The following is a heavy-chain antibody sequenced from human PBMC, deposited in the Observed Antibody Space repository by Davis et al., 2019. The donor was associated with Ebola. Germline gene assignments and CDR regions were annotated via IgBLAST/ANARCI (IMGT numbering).Heavy chain of an antibody. J-gene: IGHJ6*02. D-gene: IGHD3-3*01. Sequence: SLKISCAASGFTFDDYAMHWVRQAPGKGLEWVSGISWNSGSIGYADSVKGRFTISRDNAKNSLYLQMNSLRAEDTAVYYCARDDLGFWSGYYPNYYYYGMDVWGQGTTVTVSS. CDR2: ISWNSGSI. CDR1: GFTFDDYA. CDR3: ARDDLGFWSGYYPNYYYYGMDV. V-gene: IGHV3-9*01.